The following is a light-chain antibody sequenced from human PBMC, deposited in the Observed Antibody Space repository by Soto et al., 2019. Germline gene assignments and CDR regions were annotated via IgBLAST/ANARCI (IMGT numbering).Light chain of an antibody. Sequence: NFMLTQPHSVSESPGKTVTLSCTRSSGSIASNYVQWYQQRPGSAPTTMIYENDQRPPGVPDRFSGSIDSSSNSASLTISGLTNEDEADYYCQSSDSGIIFGGGTKLTVL. CDR3: QSSDSGII. V-gene: IGLV6-57*04. CDR2: END. J-gene: IGLJ2*01. CDR1: SGSIASNY.